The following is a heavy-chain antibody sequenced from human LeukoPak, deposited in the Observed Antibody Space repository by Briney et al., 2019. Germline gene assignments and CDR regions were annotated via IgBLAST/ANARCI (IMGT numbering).Heavy chain of an antibody. V-gene: IGHV1-18*01. J-gene: IGHJ4*02. CDR3: AKEWYYYDSSGIIDY. D-gene: IGHD3-22*01. CDR2: ISAYNGNT. Sequence: ASVRVSCKASGYTFTSYGISWVRQAPGQGLEWIGWISAYNGNTNYAQKLQGRVTMTRDMSTSTVYMELSSLRSEDTAVYYCAKEWYYYDSSGIIDYWGQGTLVTVSS. CDR1: GYTFTSYG.